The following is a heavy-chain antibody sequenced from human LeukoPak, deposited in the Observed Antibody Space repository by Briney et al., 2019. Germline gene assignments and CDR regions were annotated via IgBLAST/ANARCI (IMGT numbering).Heavy chain of an antibody. D-gene: IGHD4-23*01. CDR3: ARRRTATVDFDY. CDR2: IYYSGST. Sequence: PSETLSLTCTVSGGSISSSSYYWGWIRQPPGKGLEWIGSIYYSGSTYYNPSLKSRVTISVDTSKNQFSLKLSSVTAADTAVYYCARRRTATVDFDYWGQGTLVTVSS. CDR1: GGSISSSSYY. J-gene: IGHJ4*02. V-gene: IGHV4-39*01.